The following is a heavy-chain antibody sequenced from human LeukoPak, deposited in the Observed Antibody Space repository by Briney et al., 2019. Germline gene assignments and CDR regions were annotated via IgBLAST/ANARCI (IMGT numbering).Heavy chain of an antibody. Sequence: SETLSLTCTVSGGSISSYYWNWIRQPPGKGLEWIGYIHYRGSTNYNPSLKSRVTISADTSKNQFSLKLSSVTAADTAVYYCARWTKTSSSQYFQHWGQGTLVTVSS. V-gene: IGHV4-59*12. CDR3: ARWTKTSSSQYFQH. CDR2: IHYRGST. D-gene: IGHD6-6*01. J-gene: IGHJ1*01. CDR1: GGSISSYY.